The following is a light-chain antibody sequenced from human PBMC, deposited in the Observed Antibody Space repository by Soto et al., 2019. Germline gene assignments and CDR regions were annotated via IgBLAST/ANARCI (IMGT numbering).Light chain of an antibody. CDR2: KAS. V-gene: IGKV1-5*03. J-gene: IGKJ5*01. Sequence: DIQMTQSPSTLSASVGDRVTITCRASQSISSWLAWYQQKPGKAPKLLIYKASSLEGGFPSRFSGSGAGTEFALTISSLQADDFATYYCQQYNSYSTFGQGTRLEIK. CDR1: QSISSW. CDR3: QQYNSYST.